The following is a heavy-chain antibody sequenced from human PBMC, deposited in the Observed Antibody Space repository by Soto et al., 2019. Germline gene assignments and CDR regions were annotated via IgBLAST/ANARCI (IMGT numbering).Heavy chain of an antibody. V-gene: IGHV1-18*01. J-gene: IGHJ6*03. CDR1: GYTFTSYG. Sequence: GASVKVSCKASGYTFTSYGISWVRQAPRQGLEWMGWISAYNGNTNYAQKLQGRVTMTTDTSTSTAYMELRSLRSDDTAVYYCARVGRLEGHYYYYYMDVWGKGTTVTVSS. CDR2: ISAYNGNT. D-gene: IGHD1-1*01. CDR3: ARVGRLEGHYYYYYMDV.